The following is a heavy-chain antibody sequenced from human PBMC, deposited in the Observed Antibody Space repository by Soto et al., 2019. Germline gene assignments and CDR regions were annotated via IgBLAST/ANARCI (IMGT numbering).Heavy chain of an antibody. CDR2: ISNSGSPI. V-gene: IGHV3-11*01. Sequence: GGSLRFSCAASGFIFSDYYMSWIRQAPGKGLEWISYISNSGSPIDYADSVKGRFTISRDNAKKSLYLQVNNLRAEDTAVYYCARHFVATGGRYFDLWGRGTLVTVSS. D-gene: IGHD2-21*01. J-gene: IGHJ2*01. CDR3: ARHFVATGGRYFDL. CDR1: GFIFSDYY.